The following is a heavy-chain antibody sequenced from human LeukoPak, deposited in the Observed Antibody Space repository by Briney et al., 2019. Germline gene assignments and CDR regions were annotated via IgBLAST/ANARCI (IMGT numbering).Heavy chain of an antibody. D-gene: IGHD6-19*01. CDR2: IYYSGST. CDR1: GGSISSYY. Sequence: SETLSLTCTVSGGSISSYYWSWIRQPPGKGLEWIGYIYYSGSTNYNPSLKSRVTISVDTSKNQFSLKLSSVTAADTAVYYCARAVAGTGGFWGQGTLVTVSS. CDR3: ARAVAGTGGF. J-gene: IGHJ4*02. V-gene: IGHV4-59*01.